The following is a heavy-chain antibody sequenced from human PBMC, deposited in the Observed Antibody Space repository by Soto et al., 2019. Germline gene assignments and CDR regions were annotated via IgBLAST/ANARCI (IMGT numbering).Heavy chain of an antibody. CDR1: GLAFSTFA. V-gene: IGHV3-23*01. D-gene: IGHD3-22*01. CDR2: ISASGDNT. CDR3: AKDRRPYYYDDSGYP. Sequence: VGSLRLSCVASGLAFSTFAMSWVRQAPGKGLEWVSAISASGDNTYYADSVKGRFTISRDNSKNTLYLQMNSLRAEDTAVYYCAKDRRPYYYDDSGYPWGQGTLVTVSS. J-gene: IGHJ5*02.